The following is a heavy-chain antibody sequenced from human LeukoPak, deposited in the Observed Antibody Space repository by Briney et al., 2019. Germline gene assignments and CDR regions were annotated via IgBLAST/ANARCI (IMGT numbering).Heavy chain of an antibody. V-gene: IGHV1-46*01. D-gene: IGHD2-15*01. Sequence: GASVKVSCKASGYTFTSYYMHWVRQAPGQGLEWMGIINPSGGSTSYAQKFQGRVTITADKSTSTAYMELSSLRSEDTAVYYCARVQNRQGGGYIAQHWGQGTLVTVSS. CDR2: INPSGGST. J-gene: IGHJ1*01. CDR1: GYTFTSYY. CDR3: ARVQNRQGGGYIAQH.